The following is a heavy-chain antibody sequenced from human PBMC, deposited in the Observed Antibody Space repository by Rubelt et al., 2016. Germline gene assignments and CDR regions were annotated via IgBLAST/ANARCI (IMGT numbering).Heavy chain of an antibody. CDR3: ARGRRGSSSWLGRDYYGMDV. Sequence: QVQLQQWGAGLLKPSETLSLTCAVYGGSFSGYYWSWIRQPPGKGLEWIGEINHSGSTNYNPSLKSRVTRSVDTSKKQFSLKLSSVTAAETAVYYCARGRRGSSSWLGRDYYGMDVWGQGTTVTVSS. V-gene: IGHV4-34*01. D-gene: IGHD6-13*01. CDR1: GGSFSGYY. CDR2: INHSGST. J-gene: IGHJ6*02.